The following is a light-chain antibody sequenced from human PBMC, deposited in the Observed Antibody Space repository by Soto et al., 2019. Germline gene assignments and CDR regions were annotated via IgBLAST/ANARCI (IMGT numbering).Light chain of an antibody. CDR2: DAS. CDR1: QSVSGTY. CDR3: QQYGTSPPYT. J-gene: IGKJ2*01. V-gene: IGKV3-20*01. Sequence: EIVLTQSPRTLSLSPGERATLSCRASQSVSGTYLAWYQQRPGQAPRLLIYDASNRATGIPDRFSGSGSGTDFTLTISRLEPEDFAVYYCQQYGTSPPYTVGQGTKLEIK.